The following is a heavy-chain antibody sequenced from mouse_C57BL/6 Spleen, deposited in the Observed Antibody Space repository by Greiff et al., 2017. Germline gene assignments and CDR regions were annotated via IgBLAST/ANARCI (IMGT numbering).Heavy chain of an antibody. D-gene: IGHD1-3*01. CDR2: IDPSDSYT. CDR1: GYTFTSYW. CDR3: ARRISSYYFDY. V-gene: IGHV1-69*01. Sequence: QVQLQQPGAELVMPGASVKLSCKASGYTFTSYWMHWVKQRPGQGLEWIGEIDPSDSYTHYNQQFKGKSTLTVDKSSSTASMQLSSLTSEDSAVYYCARRISSYYFDYWGQGTTLTVSS. J-gene: IGHJ2*01.